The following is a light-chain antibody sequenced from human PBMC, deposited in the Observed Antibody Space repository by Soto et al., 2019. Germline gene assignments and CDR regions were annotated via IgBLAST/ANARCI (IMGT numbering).Light chain of an antibody. V-gene: IGKV3-20*01. CDR3: QHYDSSVYT. CDR2: GAS. Sequence: ENVLTQSPGTLSLSPGERATLSCRASQSVSSRYLVWYQQKPGQAPRLLIYGASSRATGIPDRFSGSGSGTDFTLTISRLEPEDFAVYYCQHYDSSVYTFGQGTKLEIK. CDR1: QSVSSRY. J-gene: IGKJ2*01.